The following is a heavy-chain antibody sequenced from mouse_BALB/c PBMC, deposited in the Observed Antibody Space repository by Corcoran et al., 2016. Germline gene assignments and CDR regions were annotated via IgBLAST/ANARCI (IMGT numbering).Heavy chain of an antibody. J-gene: IGHJ2*01. CDR2: IYPGSGNT. D-gene: IGHD1-1*01. V-gene: IGHV1-84*02. CDR3: ARAGVYYGSGYFDY. CDR1: GYTFTDYY. Sequence: QIQLQQSGPELVKPGASVKISCKASGYTFTDYYINWVKQKPGQGLEWIGWIYPGSGNTKYNEKFKGKTTLTVDTSSSTAYMQLSSLTSEDTAVYFCARAGVYYGSGYFDYWGQGTTLTVSS.